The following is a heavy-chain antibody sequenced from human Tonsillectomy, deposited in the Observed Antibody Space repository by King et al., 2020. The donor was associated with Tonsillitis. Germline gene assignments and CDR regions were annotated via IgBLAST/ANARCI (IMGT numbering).Heavy chain of an antibody. D-gene: IGHD4-11*01. Sequence: VQLQESGPGLVKPSETLSLTCTVSGGSISSYYWSWIRQPPGTGLEWIVYIYNSGSINYNPSLKRRVTISVDTPKNQISLKLSSLTSADTAVYYCARGKLQFNWFDPWGQGTLVIVSS. CDR1: GGSISSYY. CDR2: IYNSGSI. CDR3: ARGKLQFNWFDP. V-gene: IGHV4-59*01. J-gene: IGHJ5*02.